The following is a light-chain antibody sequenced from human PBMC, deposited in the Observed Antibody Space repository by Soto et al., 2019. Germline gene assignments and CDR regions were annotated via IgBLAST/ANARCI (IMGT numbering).Light chain of an antibody. CDR1: QGINNY. J-gene: IGKJ1*01. V-gene: IGKV1-27*01. CDR2: GAS. CDR3: QQYYGAPWA. Sequence: DIQMTQSPSSLSASVGDRVTITCRASQGINNYLAWYQQKPGRVPQLLIYGASTFHSGVPSRFSGSGSGTVFTLTISSLQPEDVATYFCQQYYGAPWAFGQGTKVEIK.